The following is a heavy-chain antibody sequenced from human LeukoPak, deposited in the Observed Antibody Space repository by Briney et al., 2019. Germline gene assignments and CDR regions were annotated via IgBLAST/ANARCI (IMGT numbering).Heavy chain of an antibody. D-gene: IGHD3-9*01. J-gene: IGHJ4*02. CDR1: GYSFTSYW. V-gene: IGHV5-10-1*01. Sequence: GGSLRLSCKGSGYSFTSYWITWVRQMPGKGLEWMGRIDTSDSYTNYSPSFQGHVTISADKSVSTAYLQWSSLKASDTAMYYCARPPSYDILTGYYYWGQGTLVTVSS. CDR2: IDTSDSYT. CDR3: ARPPSYDILTGYYY.